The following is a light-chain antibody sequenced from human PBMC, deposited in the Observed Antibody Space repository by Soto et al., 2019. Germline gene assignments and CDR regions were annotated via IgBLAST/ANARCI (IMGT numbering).Light chain of an antibody. CDR3: QQYNSYS. Sequence: AIQLTQSPSSLSASAGDRVTITCRASQGISSALAWYQQKPGKAPKLLIYDASSLESGVPSRFSGSGSGTDFTLTISSLQPDDFATYYCQQYNSYSFGQGTKVDIK. J-gene: IGKJ1*01. V-gene: IGKV1-13*02. CDR1: QGISSA. CDR2: DAS.